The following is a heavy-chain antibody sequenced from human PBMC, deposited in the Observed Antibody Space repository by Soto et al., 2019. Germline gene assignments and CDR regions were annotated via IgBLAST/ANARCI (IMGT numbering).Heavy chain of an antibody. CDR3: ATLWFGEGDY. CDR2: IYYSGNT. D-gene: IGHD3-10*01. CDR1: GGSISRSSYF. J-gene: IGHJ4*02. V-gene: IGHV4-39*01. Sequence: QLQLQESGPGLVKPSETLSLTCTVSGGSISRSSYFWGWIRQPPGKGLEWIGSIYYSGNTYYNASPRRRVTVSVAPSKHPFSLQLSSVTAAAPAVQYCATLWFGEGDYWGQGTLVTVSS.